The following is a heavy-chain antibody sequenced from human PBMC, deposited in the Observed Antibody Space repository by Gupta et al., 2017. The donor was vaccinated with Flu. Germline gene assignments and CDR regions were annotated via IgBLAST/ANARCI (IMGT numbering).Heavy chain of an antibody. V-gene: IGHV2-70*13. CDR1: GFSLTTSGTA. CDR2: IFWDADT. J-gene: IGHJ4*02. Sequence: QVTLRESGPALVRPTQTLTLTCTLSGFSLTTSGTAVSWIRQPPGKALEWLALIFWDADTSYSTSLKTRLTISRDTSKTQVVLTMTSVDPVDTATYYCARIASYSSGWYHFDSWGQGTLVTVSS. D-gene: IGHD6-13*01. CDR3: ARIASYSSGWYHFDS.